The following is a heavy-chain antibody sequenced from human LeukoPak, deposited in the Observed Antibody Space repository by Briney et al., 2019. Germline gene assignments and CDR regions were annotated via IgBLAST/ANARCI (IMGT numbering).Heavy chain of an antibody. D-gene: IGHD3-10*01. CDR3: ARSGSYSGNWFDP. CDR2: ISSSSAYI. J-gene: IGHJ5*02. Sequence: GGSLRLSCAASGFTFSSNSMSWVRQAPGKGLEWVSSISSSSAYIYYEDSMKGRFTISRDNAKNSLYLQMNSLRAADTAVYYCARSGSYSGNWFDPWGQGTLVTVSS. V-gene: IGHV3-21*01. CDR1: GFTFSSNS.